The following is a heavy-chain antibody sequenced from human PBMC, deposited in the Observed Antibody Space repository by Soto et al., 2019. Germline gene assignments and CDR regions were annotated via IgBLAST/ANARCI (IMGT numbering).Heavy chain of an antibody. CDR3: ARQRRYYYDSSGYPDY. CDR1: GGSISSSSSY. V-gene: IGHV4-39*01. D-gene: IGHD3-22*01. J-gene: IGHJ4*02. CDR2: IYYSGST. Sequence: SETLSLTCIVSGGSISSSSSYWGGIRQPPVKGLEWIATIYYSGSTFYNPSLKSRVTISVDTSKNQFFLKLNSVTAADTAVYYCARQRRYYYDSSGYPDYWGQGTLVTVSS.